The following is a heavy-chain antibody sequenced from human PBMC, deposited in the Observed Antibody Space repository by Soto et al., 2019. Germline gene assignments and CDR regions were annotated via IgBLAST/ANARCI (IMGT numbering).Heavy chain of an antibody. J-gene: IGHJ4*02. D-gene: IGHD3-10*01. CDR1: GLTFSTYW. Sequence: GGSLRLSCAVSGLTFSTYWMHWVRQAPGKGLEWVSRISGDESSTSYANSVKGLFTISKDNAKNTLYLQMNSLTAEDTAVYYCARAEFHGSGTYPMNYWGQGTLVTVSS. CDR2: ISGDESST. V-gene: IGHV3-74*01. CDR3: ARAEFHGSGTYPMNY.